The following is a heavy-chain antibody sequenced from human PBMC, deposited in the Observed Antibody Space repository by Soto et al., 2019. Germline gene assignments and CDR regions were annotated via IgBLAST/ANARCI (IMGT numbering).Heavy chain of an antibody. D-gene: IGHD3-9*01. J-gene: IGHJ5*02. V-gene: IGHV3-30*18. CDR3: VKDSYYDILAGINWFAL. CDR1: AFPLSHYG. Sequence: RGSLRHACTGSAFPLSHYGMHLFRHAPGKRRYGVAVISSDGSNKYYADSVKGRFTISRDNSKNTLFLQMNSLRAEDTALYYCVKDSYYDILAGINWFALWGQGTLVTVSS. CDR2: ISSDGSNK.